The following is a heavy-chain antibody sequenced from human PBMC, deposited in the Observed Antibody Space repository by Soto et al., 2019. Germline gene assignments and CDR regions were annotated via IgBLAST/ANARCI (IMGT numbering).Heavy chain of an antibody. V-gene: IGHV3-33*01. D-gene: IGHD6-13*01. CDR1: GFTFSSYG. CDR2: IWYDGSNK. Sequence: QVQLVESGGGVVQPGRSLRLSCAASGFTFSSYGMHWVRQAPGKGLEWVAVIWYDGSNKYYADSVKGRFTISRDNSKNTLYLQMNSLRAEDTAVYYCARDAKYSSSCYVIHGMDVWGQGTTVTVSS. J-gene: IGHJ6*02. CDR3: ARDAKYSSSCYVIHGMDV.